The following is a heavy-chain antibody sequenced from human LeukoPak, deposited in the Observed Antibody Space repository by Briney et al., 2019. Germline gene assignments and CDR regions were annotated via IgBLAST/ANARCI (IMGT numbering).Heavy chain of an antibody. J-gene: IGHJ6*02. D-gene: IGHD4-17*01. CDR3: AKRRGYGDYAPWGMAV. CDR2: ISGSGGST. V-gene: IGHV3-23*01. Sequence: GGSLRLSCAASGFTFSSYAMSWVRQAPGKGLEWVSAISGSGGSTYYADSVKGRFTISRDNAKNTLYLQMNSLRAEDTAVYYCAKRRGYGDYAPWGMAVWGQGTTVTVSS. CDR1: GFTFSSYA.